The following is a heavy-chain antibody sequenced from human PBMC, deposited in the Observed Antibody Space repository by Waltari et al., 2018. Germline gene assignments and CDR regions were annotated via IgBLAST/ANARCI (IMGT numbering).Heavy chain of an antibody. J-gene: IGHJ4*02. V-gene: IGHV3-74*01. D-gene: IGHD2-21*01. CDR2: SKSDGSRE. CDR1: GFDFSSHW. CDR3: ARDDSLWPHYFDH. Sequence: EVQLVESGGGLLQPGGSLRLSCEAAGFDFSSHWMHWVRHSPGEGLMSVARSKSDGSREGYADSVKGRFTISRENAKDTLYLQMNSLKVEDSAMYYCARDDSLWPHYFDHWGQGTLVTVSS.